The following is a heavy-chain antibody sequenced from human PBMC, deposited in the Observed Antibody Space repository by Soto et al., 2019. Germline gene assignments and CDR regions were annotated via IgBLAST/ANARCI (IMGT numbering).Heavy chain of an antibody. V-gene: IGHV1-46*01. D-gene: IGHD2-8*01. CDR1: GYAFSNNF. CDR3: ARALRNGYFYGMDI. CDR2: INPTTGLT. J-gene: IGHJ6*02. Sequence: QVQLVQSGAEVKKPGASVKVSCMASGYAFSNNFMHWVRQAPAQGLEWMGVINPTTGLTSNAQKFQGRITMTSDTSSRTAYMELSSLRSEDTAVYYCARALRNGYFYGMDIWAQGTTVTVSS.